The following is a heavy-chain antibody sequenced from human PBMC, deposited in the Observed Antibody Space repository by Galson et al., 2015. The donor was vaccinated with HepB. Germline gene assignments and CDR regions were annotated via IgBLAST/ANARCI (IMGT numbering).Heavy chain of an antibody. CDR2: ISAYNRKT. CDR3: ARGGFVVGVAASQNNWFDP. Sequence: SVKVSCKVSGYTFSSYSITWVRQAPGRGLEWMGWISAYNRKTNYAQKFQGRVTMTTDTSTSTAYMELRRLRSDDTAVYYCARGGFVVGVAASQNNWFDPWGQGTLVTVSS. V-gene: IGHV1-18*01. D-gene: IGHD2-15*01. CDR1: GYTFSSYS. J-gene: IGHJ5*02.